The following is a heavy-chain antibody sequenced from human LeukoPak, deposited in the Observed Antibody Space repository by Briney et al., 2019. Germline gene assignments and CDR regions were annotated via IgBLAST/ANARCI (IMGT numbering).Heavy chain of an antibody. J-gene: IGHJ4*02. CDR2: ISGSGGST. CDR1: GFTFSSYA. CDR3: AKGSAGYSSSWKTFDY. V-gene: IGHV3-23*01. D-gene: IGHD6-13*01. Sequence: GGSLRLSCASSGFTFSSYAMSWVRQAPGKGLEWVSAISGSGGSTYYADSVKGRFTISRDNSKNTLYLQMNSLRAEDMAVYYCAKGSAGYSSSWKTFDYWGQGTLVTVSS.